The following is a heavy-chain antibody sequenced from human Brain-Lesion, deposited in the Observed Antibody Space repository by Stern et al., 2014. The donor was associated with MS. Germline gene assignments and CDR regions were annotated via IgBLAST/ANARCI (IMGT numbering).Heavy chain of an antibody. J-gene: IGHJ4*02. CDR2: INSGGGTI. CDR3: ATDPDGGNDFDY. V-gene: IGHV3-48*02. Sequence: EVQLEESGGGLVQHGGSLRLSCTTSGFTFSAYGMNWVRQAPGKGLEWVSHINSGGGTISDADSVKGRFTISRDFAKNSLYLQMNSLRDEDTAVYYCATDPDGGNDFDYWGQGTLVTVSS. D-gene: IGHD4-23*01. CDR1: GFTFSAYG.